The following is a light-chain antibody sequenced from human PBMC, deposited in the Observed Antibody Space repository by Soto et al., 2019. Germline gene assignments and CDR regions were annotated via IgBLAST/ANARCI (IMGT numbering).Light chain of an antibody. CDR2: GAS. CDR3: QQYGSSTIT. J-gene: IGKJ5*01. CDR1: QSVSGSD. V-gene: IGKV3-20*01. Sequence: EVVLTQSPGTLSLSPGERATLSCRASQSVSGSDLAWYQQKPGQAPRLLIYGASSRATGIPDRFSGSGSGTDFTLTISRLEPEDFAVYYCQQYGSSTITFGQGTRLEIK.